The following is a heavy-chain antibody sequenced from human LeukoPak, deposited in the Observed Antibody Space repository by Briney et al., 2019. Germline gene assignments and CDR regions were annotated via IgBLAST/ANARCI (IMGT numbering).Heavy chain of an antibody. Sequence: SETLSLTCTVSGGSISSYYWSWIRQPPGKGLEWIGYIYYSGSTNYNPSLKGRVTISVDTSKNQFSLKLSSVTAADTAVYYCARRPGGYSYGFPMYYFDYWGQGTLVTVSS. CDR3: ARRPGGYSYGFPMYYFDY. D-gene: IGHD5-18*01. J-gene: IGHJ4*02. CDR1: GGSISSYY. V-gene: IGHV4-59*08. CDR2: IYYSGST.